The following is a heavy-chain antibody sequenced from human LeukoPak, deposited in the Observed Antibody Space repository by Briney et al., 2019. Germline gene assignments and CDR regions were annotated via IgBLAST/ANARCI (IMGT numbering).Heavy chain of an antibody. CDR3: ARGSWYDVGYFDY. J-gene: IGHJ4*02. D-gene: IGHD1-1*01. CDR2: INHSGST. Sequence: PSETLSLTCAVYGGSFSGYYWSWIRQPPGKGLEWIGEINHSGSTNYNPSLKSRVTISVDTSKNQFSLKLSSVTAADTAVYYCARGSWYDVGYFDYWGQGTLVTVSS. CDR1: GGSFSGYY. V-gene: IGHV4-34*01.